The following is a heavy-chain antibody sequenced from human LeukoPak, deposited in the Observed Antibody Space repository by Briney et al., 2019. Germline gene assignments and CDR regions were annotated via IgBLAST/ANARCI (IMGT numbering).Heavy chain of an antibody. D-gene: IGHD3-22*01. J-gene: IGHJ4*02. CDR2: IIPIFGTA. CDR3: ARDVYDSSANAGMFDY. CDR1: GGTFISYA. Sequence: SVKVSCKASGGTFISYAISWVRQAPGQGLEWMGGIIPIFGTANYAQKFQGRVTITADESTSTAYMELSSLRSEDTAVYYCARDVYDSSANAGMFDYWGQGTLVTVSS. V-gene: IGHV1-69*13.